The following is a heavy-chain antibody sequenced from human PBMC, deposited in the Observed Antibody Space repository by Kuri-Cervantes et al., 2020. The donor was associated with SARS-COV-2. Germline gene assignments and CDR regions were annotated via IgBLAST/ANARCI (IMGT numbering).Heavy chain of an antibody. Sequence: ASVKVSCKASGYTFTGYYMHWVRQAPGQGLEWMGWINPNSGGTNYAQKFQGRVTMTRDTSISTAYMELSSLRSEDTAVYYCARGGGNNYDFWSGYYGPDYYYYMDVWGKGTTVTVSS. CDR1: GYTFTGYY. CDR3: ARGGGNNYDFWSGYYGPDYYYYMDV. D-gene: IGHD3-3*01. V-gene: IGHV1-2*02. J-gene: IGHJ6*03. CDR2: INPNSGGT.